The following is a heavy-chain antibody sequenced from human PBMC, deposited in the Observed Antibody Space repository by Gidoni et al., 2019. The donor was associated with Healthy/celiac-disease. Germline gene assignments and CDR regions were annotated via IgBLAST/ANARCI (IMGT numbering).Heavy chain of an antibody. CDR3: ARDSYYYDSSGYRSGAFDI. CDR2: T. J-gene: IGHJ3*02. Sequence: TNYNPSLKSRVTMSVVTSKNQFSLKLSSVTAADTAVYYCARDSYYYDSSGYRSGAFDIWGQGTMVTVSS. V-gene: IGHV4-4*07. D-gene: IGHD3-22*01.